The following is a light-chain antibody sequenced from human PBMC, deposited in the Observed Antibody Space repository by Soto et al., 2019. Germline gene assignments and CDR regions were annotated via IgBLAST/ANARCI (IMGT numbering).Light chain of an antibody. V-gene: IGKV3-15*01. CDR1: QSVSSN. CDR2: GAS. CDR3: QQYNNWPWT. Sequence: EIVMTQSPATLSVSPGERATLACRASQSVSSNLAWYQQKPGQAPRLLLYGASTRAAGIPARFSGSGSVTEFTLTISSLQAEDFAVDYCQQYNNWPWTFGQGTKVEIK. J-gene: IGKJ1*01.